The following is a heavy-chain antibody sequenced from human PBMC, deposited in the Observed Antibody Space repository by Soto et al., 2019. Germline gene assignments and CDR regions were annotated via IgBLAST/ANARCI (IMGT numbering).Heavy chain of an antibody. D-gene: IGHD6-6*01. CDR2: ISGSGGST. V-gene: IGHV3-23*01. Sequence: GGSLRLSCAASGFTFSSNAMSWVRQAPGKRLEWVSAISGSGGSTYYADSVKGRFTISRDNSKNTLYLQMNSLRAEDTAVYYCAKDRIAARPGWFDPWGQGTLVTVSS. CDR3: AKDRIAARPGWFDP. CDR1: GFTFSSNA. J-gene: IGHJ5*02.